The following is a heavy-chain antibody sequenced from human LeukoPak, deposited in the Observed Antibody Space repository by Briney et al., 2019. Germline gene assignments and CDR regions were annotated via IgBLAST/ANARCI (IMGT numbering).Heavy chain of an antibody. D-gene: IGHD2-2*01. CDR1: GFTFSSYA. CDR2: ISYDGSSK. CDR3: ARVTVPWQYQLLPFDY. Sequence: GGSLRLSCAASGFTFSSYAMHWVRQAPGKGLEWVAVISYDGSSKYYADSVKGRFTISRDNSKNTLYLQMNSLRAEDTAVYYCARVTVPWQYQLLPFDYWGQGTLVTVSS. J-gene: IGHJ4*02. V-gene: IGHV3-30-3*01.